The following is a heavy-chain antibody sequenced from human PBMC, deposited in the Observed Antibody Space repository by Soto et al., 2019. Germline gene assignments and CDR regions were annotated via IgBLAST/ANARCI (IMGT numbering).Heavy chain of an antibody. V-gene: IGHV3-23*01. CDR2: ISGSGGST. J-gene: IGHJ6*03. CDR3: AKGAVTVTTDGIGYYYYYMDV. D-gene: IGHD4-17*01. CDR1: GFTFSSYA. Sequence: GESLKISCAASGFTFSSYAMSWVRQAPGKGLEWVSAISGSGGSTYYADSVKGRFTISRDNSKNTLYLQMNSLRAEDTAVYYCAKGAVTVTTDGIGYYYYYMDVWGKGTTVTVSS.